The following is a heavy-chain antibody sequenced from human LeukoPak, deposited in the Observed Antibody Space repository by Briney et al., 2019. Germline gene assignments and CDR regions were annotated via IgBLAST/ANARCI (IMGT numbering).Heavy chain of an antibody. CDR3: VKGYCSSTSCYGDY. CDR2: TGSNGGST. J-gene: IGHJ4*02. Sequence: PGGSLTLSCAGSGFTFSSYAMHGVRQAPGKGLEYVSATGSNGGSTYYADSVKGRFTISRDNSKNTLYLQMSSLRAEDTAVYYCVKGYCSSTSCYGDYWGQGALVTVSS. V-gene: IGHV3-64D*09. CDR1: GFTFSSYA. D-gene: IGHD2-2*01.